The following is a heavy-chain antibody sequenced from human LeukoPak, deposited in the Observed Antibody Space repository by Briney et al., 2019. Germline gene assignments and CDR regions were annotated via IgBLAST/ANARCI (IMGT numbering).Heavy chain of an antibody. CDR3: AKARGYCGATNCYGTFDY. V-gene: IGHV3-23*01. Sequence: GGSLRLSCAASGFPFNNYAMSWVRQAPGKGLEWVSAISGSGGSTTYADSVKGRFTISRDNSKNTLYLQMNSLRAEDTAVYYCAKARGYCGATNCYGTFDYWGQGTLVTVSS. D-gene: IGHD2-2*01. J-gene: IGHJ4*02. CDR1: GFPFNNYA. CDR2: ISGSGGST.